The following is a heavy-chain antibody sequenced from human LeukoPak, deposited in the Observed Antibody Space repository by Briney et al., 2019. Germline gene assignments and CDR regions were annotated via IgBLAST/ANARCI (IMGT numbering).Heavy chain of an antibody. CDR2: INYIGNT. V-gene: IGHV4-59*01. CDR1: EGSISHYF. CDR3: ARDWELGY. D-gene: IGHD4-23*01. Sequence: PSETLSLTCTVPEGSISHYFWNWIRQPPGKGLEWIGNINYIGNTNYNPSLKTRVTISIDTSKNQFSLTLRSVTTADTALYYCARDWELGYWGQGTRVTVSS. J-gene: IGHJ4*02.